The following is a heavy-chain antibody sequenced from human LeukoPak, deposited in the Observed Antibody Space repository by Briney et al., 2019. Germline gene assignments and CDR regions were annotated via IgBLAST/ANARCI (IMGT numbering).Heavy chain of an antibody. V-gene: IGHV3-21*01. J-gene: IGHJ4*02. CDR1: GFKFSNYT. Sequence: GGSLRLSCAASGFKFSNYTMSWVRQAPGKGLEWASCISSSSRYRYYADSMKGRFTISRDNAKNSLYLQMNSLSAEDTAVYYCAKGYCSSTSCSHDYFDYWGQGTLVTVSS. CDR3: AKGYCSSTSCSHDYFDY. D-gene: IGHD2-2*01. CDR2: ISSSSRYR.